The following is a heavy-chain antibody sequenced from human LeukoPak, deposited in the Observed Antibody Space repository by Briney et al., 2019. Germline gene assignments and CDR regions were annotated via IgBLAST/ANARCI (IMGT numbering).Heavy chain of an antibody. J-gene: IGHJ4*02. CDR1: GFTFDDYA. CDR2: ISWKSGSI. D-gene: IGHD6-19*01. CDR3: ARLLTPSNIVVTGKADY. Sequence: GGSLRLSRAASGFTFDDYAMHWVRQAPGKGLEWVSGISWKSGSIGYADSVKGRFTISRDNAKNTLYLQMNSLRAEDTAVYYCARLLTPSNIVVTGKADYWGQGTLVTVSS. V-gene: IGHV3-9*01.